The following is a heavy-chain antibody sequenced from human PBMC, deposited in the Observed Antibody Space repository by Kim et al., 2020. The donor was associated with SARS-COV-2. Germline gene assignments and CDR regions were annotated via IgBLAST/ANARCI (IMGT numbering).Heavy chain of an antibody. D-gene: IGHD4-17*01. CDR3: ARDGPDYGGNPTSWYFDL. CDR1: GYTFTSYY. J-gene: IGHJ2*01. CDR2: INPSGGST. Sequence: ASVKVSCKASGYTFTSYYMHWVRQAPGQGLEWMGIINPSGGSTSYAQKFQGRVTMTRDTSTSTVYMELSSLRSEDTAVYYCARDGPDYGGNPTSWYFDLWGRGTLVTVSS. V-gene: IGHV1-46*01.